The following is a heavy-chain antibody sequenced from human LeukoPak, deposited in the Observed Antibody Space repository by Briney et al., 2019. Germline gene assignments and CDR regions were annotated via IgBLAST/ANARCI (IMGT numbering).Heavy chain of an antibody. CDR1: GFTFSSHD. CDR2: IGTAGNT. CDR3: ARVEQKPRAVCGMDV. Sequence: PGGSLRLSCAASGFTFSSHDMHWVRQPTGKGLEWVSVIGTAGNTYYTDSVKGRFTISRENAKNSLYLQMDNLRAEDTAVYYCARVEQKPRAVCGMDVWGQGTTVTVSS. D-gene: IGHD6-13*01. J-gene: IGHJ6*02. V-gene: IGHV3-13*01.